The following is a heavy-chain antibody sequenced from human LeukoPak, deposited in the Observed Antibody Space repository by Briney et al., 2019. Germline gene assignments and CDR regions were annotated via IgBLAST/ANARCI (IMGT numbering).Heavy chain of an antibody. D-gene: IGHD6-13*01. J-gene: IGHJ4*02. CDR1: GFTFSGYA. Sequence: GGSLRLSCAASGFTFSGYAMSWVRQAPGKGLEWVSGISGSGRSTYYADSVKGRFTISRDNSKNTLYLQMNSLRAEDTAVYYCAKDLRGEDHSSWFSDWGQGTLVTVSS. V-gene: IGHV3-23*01. CDR2: ISGSGRST. CDR3: AKDLRGEDHSSWFSD.